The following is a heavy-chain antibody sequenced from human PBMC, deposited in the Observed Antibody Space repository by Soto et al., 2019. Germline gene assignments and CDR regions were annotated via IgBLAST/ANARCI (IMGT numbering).Heavy chain of an antibody. Sequence: ASVKVSCKASGYTFTGYYMHWVRQAPEQGLEWMGWINPNSGGTNYAQKFQGRVTMTRDTSISTAYMELSRLRSDDTAVYYCARILTTDWYFDLWGRGTLVTVSS. V-gene: IGHV1-2*02. J-gene: IGHJ2*01. CDR3: ARILTTDWYFDL. CDR2: INPNSGGT. CDR1: GYTFTGYY. D-gene: IGHD4-17*01.